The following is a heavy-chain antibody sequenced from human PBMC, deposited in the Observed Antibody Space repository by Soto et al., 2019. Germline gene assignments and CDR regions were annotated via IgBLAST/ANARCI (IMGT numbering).Heavy chain of an antibody. CDR3: ARCYGDYVPY. D-gene: IGHD4-17*01. V-gene: IGHV4-39*01. J-gene: IGHJ4*02. Sequence: QLQLQESGPGLVKPSETLSLTCSVSGDSISSSSYYWGWIRQPPGKGLEWIGTNNYSGSTYYNPSLKSRVPLSVDTSQYQFSLRVSSVTAADTALYYCARCYGDYVPYWCQGILVSVSS. CDR1: GDSISSSSYY. CDR2: NNYSGST.